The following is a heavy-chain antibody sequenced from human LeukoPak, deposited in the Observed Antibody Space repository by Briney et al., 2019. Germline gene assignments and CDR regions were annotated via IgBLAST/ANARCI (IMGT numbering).Heavy chain of an antibody. Sequence: SETLSLTCTVSGGSISSSSYYWGWIRQPPGKGLEWIGNIYYSGSTYYNPSLKSRATISVDTSKNQFSLKLSFVTAADTAVYYCARGYSSGYGMDAWGQGTTVTVSS. J-gene: IGHJ6*02. CDR3: ARGYSSGYGMDA. CDR2: IYYSGST. D-gene: IGHD6-25*01. CDR1: GGSISSSSYY. V-gene: IGHV4-39*01.